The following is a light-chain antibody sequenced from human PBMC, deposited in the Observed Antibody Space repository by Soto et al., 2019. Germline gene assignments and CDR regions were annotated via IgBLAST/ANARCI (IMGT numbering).Light chain of an antibody. V-gene: IGKV3-20*01. CDR2: AAS. CDR1: QRVSGKN. Sequence: EIVLTQSPDTPSLSPGESVTLYCRASQRVSGKNFAWYQQKPGQAPRLLIYAASTRPAGITDRFSGSRSGTDFTLTISRLKTEDFAVYSCQHYENSLWTFGPGTKVDI. J-gene: IGKJ1*01. CDR3: QHYENSLWT.